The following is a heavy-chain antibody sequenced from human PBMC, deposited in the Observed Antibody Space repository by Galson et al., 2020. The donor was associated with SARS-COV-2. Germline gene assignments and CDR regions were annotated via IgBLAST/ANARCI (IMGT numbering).Heavy chain of an antibody. Sequence: SETLSLTCAVYGGSFSGYYWTWIRQPPGKGLEWIGEINHSGSSNYNPSLKSRVTMSVDTSKNQFALKLSSVTAADTAVYYCAKRNELGWVGQLVLANDNYGMGFWGQGTTVTVSS. CDR2: INHSGSS. D-gene: IGHD3-10*01. CDR1: GGSFSGYY. V-gene: IGHV4-34*01. CDR3: AKRNELGWVGQLVLANDNYGMGF. J-gene: IGHJ6*02.